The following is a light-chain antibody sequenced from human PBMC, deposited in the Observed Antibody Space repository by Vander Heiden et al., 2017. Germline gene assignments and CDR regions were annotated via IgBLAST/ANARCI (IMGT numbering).Light chain of an antibody. Sequence: QSALTQPRPVSGSPGQSVTISCSGTSSDVGAYDYVSWYQQHPGKAPKLLIYDVTKWPSGVPDRFSGSKSGNTATLTISGLLTEDEADYYCCSYAGSYTVVFGGGTKVTVL. CDR3: CSYAGSYTVV. V-gene: IGLV2-11*01. J-gene: IGLJ3*02. CDR2: DVT. CDR1: SSDVGAYDY.